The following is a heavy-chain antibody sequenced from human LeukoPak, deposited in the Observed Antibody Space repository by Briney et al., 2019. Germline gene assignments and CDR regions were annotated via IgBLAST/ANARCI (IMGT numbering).Heavy chain of an antibody. CDR2: IFYSGGT. V-gene: IGHV4-59*01. CDR3: ARAWEQQLVQGAFDI. J-gene: IGHJ3*02. D-gene: IGHD6-13*01. Sequence: SETLSLTCTVSGXSISSYFWSWIRQPPGKGLEWIGFIFYSGGTNYNPSLKSRVTISVDTSKNQFSLKLSSVTAADTAVYHCARAWEQQLVQGAFDIWGQGILVTVSS. CDR1: GXSISSYF.